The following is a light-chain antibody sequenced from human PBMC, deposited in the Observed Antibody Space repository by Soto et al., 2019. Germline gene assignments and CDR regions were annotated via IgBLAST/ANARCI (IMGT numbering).Light chain of an antibody. J-gene: IGKJ5*01. V-gene: IGKV3-15*01. CDR2: GAS. CDR3: QQYNNWPIT. CDR1: QSVGSN. Sequence: EVVMTQSPATLSVSPGERVTLSCRASQSVGSNLAWYQQKPGKTPRLLFYGASTGATGLPARFGGSGSGTEFTLSISSLQSEDFAVYYCQQYNNWPITFGQGTRLEI.